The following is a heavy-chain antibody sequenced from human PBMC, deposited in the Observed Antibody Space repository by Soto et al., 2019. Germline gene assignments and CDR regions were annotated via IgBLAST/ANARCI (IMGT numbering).Heavy chain of an antibody. CDR3: ARISNVGYSYGPTYYYYGMDV. D-gene: IGHD5-18*01. CDR1: GFSLSSARMG. J-gene: IGHJ6*02. CDR2: MFSNDKK. V-gene: IGHV2-26*01. Sequence: QVTLKESGPVLVKPTETLTLTCTVSGFSLSSARMGVSWIRQPPGKALEWLAHMFSNDKKSYSTSLKSRLSISRDTSKSQVVLTMTNMDPADTATYYCARISNVGYSYGPTYYYYGMDVWGQGTTVTVSS.